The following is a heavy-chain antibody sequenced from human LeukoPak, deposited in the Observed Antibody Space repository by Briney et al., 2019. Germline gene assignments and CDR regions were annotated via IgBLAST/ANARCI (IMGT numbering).Heavy chain of an antibody. CDR2: INPSGGNT. Sequence: ASVKVSCKASGYPFTSFLFHWVRQAPGQGLEWMGVINPSGGNTRYAQKFPGRVTMTSDTSTTTVYMELSRLTSEDTAVYYCARSYGSGNYFDYWGQGTLVTVSS. J-gene: IGHJ4*02. CDR3: ARSYGSGNYFDY. D-gene: IGHD3-10*01. V-gene: IGHV1-46*01. CDR1: GYPFTSFL.